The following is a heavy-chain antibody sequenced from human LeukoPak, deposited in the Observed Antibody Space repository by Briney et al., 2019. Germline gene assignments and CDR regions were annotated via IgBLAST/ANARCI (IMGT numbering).Heavy chain of an antibody. V-gene: IGHV4-59*01. CDR2: IYYSGST. J-gene: IGHJ3*02. Sequence: KTSETLSLTCTVSGGSISSYYWSWIRQPPGKGLEWIGYIYYSGSTNYNPSLKSRVTISVDTSKNQFSLKLSSVTAADTAVYYCAREGTAGTAFDSWGRGTMVSVSS. D-gene: IGHD6-13*01. CDR1: GGSISSYY. CDR3: AREGTAGTAFDS.